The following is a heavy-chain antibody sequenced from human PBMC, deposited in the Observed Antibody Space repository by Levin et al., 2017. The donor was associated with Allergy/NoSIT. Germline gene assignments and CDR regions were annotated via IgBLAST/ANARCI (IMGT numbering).Heavy chain of an antibody. CDR1: GGSISSYY. Sequence: GSLRLSCTVSGGSISSYYWSWIRQPPGKGLEWIGYIYYSGSTNYNPSLKSRVTISVDTSKNQFSLKLSSVTAADTAVYYCARSSMAYYYYGMDVWGQGTTVTVSS. CDR2: IYYSGST. J-gene: IGHJ6*02. D-gene: IGHD2/OR15-2a*01. V-gene: IGHV4-59*01. CDR3: ARSSMAYYYYGMDV.